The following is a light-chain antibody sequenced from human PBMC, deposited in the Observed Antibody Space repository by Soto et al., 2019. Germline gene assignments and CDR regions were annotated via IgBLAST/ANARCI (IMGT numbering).Light chain of an antibody. V-gene: IGKV3-15*01. CDR3: QQYYNWRPR. Sequence: EVVMTQSPATLSVSPGDTATLSCRASQSIGSSLAWYQQKTGQAPRLLIYGASTRATGVPARFSGSVYGTEFTLTISRLQPEDFAVYYCQQYYNWRPRFGQGTKVDIK. J-gene: IGKJ1*01. CDR1: QSIGSS. CDR2: GAS.